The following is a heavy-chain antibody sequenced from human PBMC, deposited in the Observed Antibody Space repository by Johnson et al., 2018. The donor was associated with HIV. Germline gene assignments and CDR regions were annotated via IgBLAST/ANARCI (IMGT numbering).Heavy chain of an antibody. V-gene: IGHV3-66*02. CDR1: GFTVSSNY. J-gene: IGHJ3*02. Sequence: VQLVESGGGLVQPGGSLRLSCAASGFTVSSNYMSWVRQAPGKGLEWVSVIYSGGSTYYADSVKGRLTISSDNSKDTLYLQMNSLRPEDTAVYYCARDRIKDNWSPNDAFDIWGQGTLVTVSS. CDR3: ARDRIKDNWSPNDAFDI. CDR2: IYSGGST. D-gene: IGHD1-1*01.